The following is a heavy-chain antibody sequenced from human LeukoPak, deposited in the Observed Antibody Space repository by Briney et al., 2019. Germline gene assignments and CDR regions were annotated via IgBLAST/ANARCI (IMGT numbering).Heavy chain of an antibody. CDR2: ISGSGGST. D-gene: IGHD3-22*01. V-gene: IGHV3-23*01. CDR3: AKGSDSAAYSTLDS. J-gene: IGHJ4*02. CDR1: GFTFSSYA. Sequence: PGGSLRLSCAASGFTFSSYAMTWVRQAPGKGLEWVSGISGSGGSTYYADSVEGRFTISRDNSKNTLPLQMDSLRAEDTALYYCAKGSDSAAYSTLDSWGQGTLVTVSS.